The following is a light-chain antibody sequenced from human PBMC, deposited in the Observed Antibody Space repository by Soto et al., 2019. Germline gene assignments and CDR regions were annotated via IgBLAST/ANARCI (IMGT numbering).Light chain of an antibody. J-gene: IGKJ2*01. CDR1: RNINNY. CDR2: AAS. Sequence: DIQMTQSPSSLSASVGDRVIITCRASRNINNYLNWYQQKPGRAPELLIYAASSLQRGVPSRFSGGGSATEFTLTISSLRPEDFSIYCCQQTYSSPPYTFGQGTKLEIK. CDR3: QQTYSSPPYT. V-gene: IGKV1-39*01.